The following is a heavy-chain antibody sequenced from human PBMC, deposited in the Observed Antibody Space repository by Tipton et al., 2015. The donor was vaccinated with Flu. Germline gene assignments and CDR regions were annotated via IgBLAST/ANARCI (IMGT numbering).Heavy chain of an antibody. CDR3: ARRGLLWYFDL. D-gene: IGHD2/OR15-2a*01. CDR2: INHSGST. Sequence: LRLSCAVYGGSFSGYYWSWIRQTPGKGLEWIGEINHSGSTNYNPSLKSRVTISVDTSKNQFSLKLSSVTAADTAVYYCARRGLLWYFDLWGRGTLVTVSS. V-gene: IGHV4-34*01. J-gene: IGHJ2*01. CDR1: GGSFSGYY.